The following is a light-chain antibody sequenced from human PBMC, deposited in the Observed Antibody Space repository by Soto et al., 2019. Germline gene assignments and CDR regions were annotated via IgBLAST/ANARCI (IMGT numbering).Light chain of an antibody. V-gene: IGLV1-47*01. CDR1: SSNIGGNS. Sequence: QSVLTQPPSASGTPGQRVTISCSGSSSNIGGNSVYWYQQLPGTAPKLLLYRNNQWPSGVPDRFSGSKSGTSASLAISGLRSEDEADYYCAAWDDSLSGPVFGGGTKLTVL. CDR2: RNN. J-gene: IGLJ2*01. CDR3: AAWDDSLSGPV.